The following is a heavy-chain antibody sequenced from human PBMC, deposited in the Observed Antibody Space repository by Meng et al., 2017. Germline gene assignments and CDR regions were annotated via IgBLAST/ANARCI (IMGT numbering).Heavy chain of an antibody. CDR2: IKQDGSEK. CDR3: ARERPRAVSLSAFDI. Sequence: GGSLRLSCAASGFTFSSYWMSWVRQAPGKGLEWVANIKQDGSEKYYVDSVKGRFTISRDNAKNSLYLQMNSLRAEDTAVYYCARERPRAVSLSAFDIWGQGTMVTVSS. V-gene: IGHV3-7*01. CDR1: GFTFSSYW. J-gene: IGHJ3*02. D-gene: IGHD6-19*01.